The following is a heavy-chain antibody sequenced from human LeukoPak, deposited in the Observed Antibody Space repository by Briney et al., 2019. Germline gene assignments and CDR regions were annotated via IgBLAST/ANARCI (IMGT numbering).Heavy chain of an antibody. D-gene: IGHD2-2*01. CDR2: ISSSGTYI. Sequence: GGSLRLSCEASGFTFSRHAMSWVRQAPGKGLEWVSSISSSGTYIYYADSVKGRFTISRDNAKSSLTLQMNSLRAEDTALYYCAREGTIVVGDAFDVWGQGTMVTVSS. CDR1: GFTFSRHA. CDR3: AREGTIVVGDAFDV. J-gene: IGHJ3*01. V-gene: IGHV3-21*01.